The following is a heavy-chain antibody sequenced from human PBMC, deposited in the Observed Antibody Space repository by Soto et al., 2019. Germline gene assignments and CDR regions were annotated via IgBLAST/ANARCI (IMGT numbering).Heavy chain of an antibody. CDR2: TRNKANSYTT. CDR3: AVYRASSAY. V-gene: IGHV3-72*01. D-gene: IGHD6-19*01. CDR1: GFTFSDHY. Sequence: PGGSLRLSCAASGFTFSDHYMDWVRQAPGKGLEWVGRTRNKANSYTTEYAASVKGRFTISRDDSKNSLYLQMNSLKTEDTAVYYCAVYRASSAYWGQGTLVTV. J-gene: IGHJ4*02.